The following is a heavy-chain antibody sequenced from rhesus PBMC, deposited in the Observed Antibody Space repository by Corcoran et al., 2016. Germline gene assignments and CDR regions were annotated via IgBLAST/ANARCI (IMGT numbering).Heavy chain of an antibody. CDR1: GFSLTTSGMG. D-gene: IGHD2-39*02. Sequence: QVTLKESGPALVKPTQTLTLTCTFSGFSLTTSGMGVGWIRQPPGTALEWLALIYWDDDKRYSTSLKSRLTISKDTSKNQVVLTMTNMDPVDTATYYCARRLGGWSLFDYWGQGVLVTVSS. CDR2: IYWDDDK. CDR3: ARRLGGWSLFDY. J-gene: IGHJ4*01. V-gene: IGHV2-174*01.